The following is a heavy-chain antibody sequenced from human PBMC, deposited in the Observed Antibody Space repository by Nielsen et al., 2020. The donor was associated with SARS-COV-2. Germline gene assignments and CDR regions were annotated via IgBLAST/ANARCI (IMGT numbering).Heavy chain of an antibody. CDR1: GGTFSSYA. J-gene: IGHJ6*03. CDR2: INPNSGGT. CDR3: AREANYYYYMDV. V-gene: IGHV1-2*06. Sequence: ASVKVSCKASGGTFSSYAISWVRQAPGQGLEWMGRINPNSGGTNYAQKFQGRVTMTRDTSISTAYMELSRLRSDDTAVYYCAREANYYYYMDVWGKGTTVTVSS.